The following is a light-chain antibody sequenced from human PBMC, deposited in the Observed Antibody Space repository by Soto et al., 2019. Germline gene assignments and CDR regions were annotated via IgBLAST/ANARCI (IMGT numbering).Light chain of an antibody. CDR1: QTISSW. J-gene: IGKJ5*01. CDR3: QQYHTSPIT. Sequence: DIQMTQSPSTLSASVGDRVTITCRASQTISSWLAWYQQKPGKAPNLLIYDASTLERGVPSRFSGTGSGTEFTLTIDRLQPDDFATYYCQQYHTSPITFGQGTRLEIK. V-gene: IGKV1-5*01. CDR2: DAS.